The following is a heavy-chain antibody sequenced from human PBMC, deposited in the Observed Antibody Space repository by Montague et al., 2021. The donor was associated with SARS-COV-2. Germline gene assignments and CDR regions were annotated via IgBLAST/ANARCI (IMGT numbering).Heavy chain of an antibody. CDR2: IYNRGTT. D-gene: IGHD6-13*01. Sequence: SETLSLTCTVSDDSFSHYFWSWIWQPPGKGLEWIGNIYNRGTTNYNPALKSRVRLSIDKSKNQLYLNLTSVTAADTAVYYCARVGTGYSSNLPAYFQHWGLGTLVTVSS. V-gene: IGHV4-59*01. CDR1: DDSFSHYF. J-gene: IGHJ1*01. CDR3: ARVGTGYSSNLPAYFQH.